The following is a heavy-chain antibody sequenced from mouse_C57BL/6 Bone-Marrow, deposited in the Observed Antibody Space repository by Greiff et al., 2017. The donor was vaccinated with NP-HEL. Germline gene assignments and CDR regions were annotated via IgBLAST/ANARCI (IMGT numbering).Heavy chain of an antibody. CDR1: GFTFSDYY. CDR2: INYDGSST. J-gene: IGHJ1*03. CDR3: ARDYYGSQSWYFDV. D-gene: IGHD1-1*01. V-gene: IGHV5-16*01. Sequence: EVKLVESEGGLVQPGSSMKLSCTASGFTFSDYYMAWVRQFPEKGLEWVANINYDGSSTYYLDSLKSRFISSRDNAKNILYLQMSSLKSEDTATYYCARDYYGSQSWYFDVWGTGTTVTVSS.